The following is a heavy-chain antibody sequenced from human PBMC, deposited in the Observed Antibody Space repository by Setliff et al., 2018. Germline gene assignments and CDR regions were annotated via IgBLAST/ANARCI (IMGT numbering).Heavy chain of an antibody. CDR1: GYTFTDYA. Sequence: ASVKVSCKASGYTFTDYAMHWVRQAPGQRLEWMGWINPGNGNTKYSQKFQGRVTITRDTSASTAYMELSSLRSEDTAVYYCARDKGYDSSGYYFYYHYYMDVWGKGTTVTVSS. J-gene: IGHJ6*03. V-gene: IGHV1-3*01. D-gene: IGHD3-22*01. CDR3: ARDKGYDSSGYYFYYHYYMDV. CDR2: INPGNGNT.